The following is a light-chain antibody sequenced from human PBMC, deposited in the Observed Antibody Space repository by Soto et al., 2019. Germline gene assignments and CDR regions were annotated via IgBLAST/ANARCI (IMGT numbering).Light chain of an antibody. Sequence: ESVLTDSPGSRSSYKGDRVTLSCRASQYINTRLAWYQQKPGQAPRLLIYDASNRATGIPARFSGSGSGTDFTLTISSLEPEDFAVYYCQQRSNWPPIPFGQGTRLET. J-gene: IGKJ5*01. V-gene: IGKV3-11*01. CDR1: QYINTR. CDR3: QQRSNWPPIP. CDR2: DAS.